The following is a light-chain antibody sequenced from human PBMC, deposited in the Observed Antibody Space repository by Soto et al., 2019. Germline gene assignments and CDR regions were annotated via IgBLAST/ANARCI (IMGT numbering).Light chain of an antibody. V-gene: IGKV3-20*01. J-gene: IGKJ1*01. CDR3: QQYLKWT. CDR2: GAS. CDR1: QSVSSSY. Sequence: EIVLTQSPGTLSLSPGERATLSCRASQSVSSSYLAWYQQKPGQAPRLLIYGASSRATGIPDRFSGSGSGTDFTLTISRLEPEDFAVYYCQQYLKWTFGQGTKVDIK.